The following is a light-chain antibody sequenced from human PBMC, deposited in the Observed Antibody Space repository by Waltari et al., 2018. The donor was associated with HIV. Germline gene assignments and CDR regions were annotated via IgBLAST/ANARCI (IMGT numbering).Light chain of an antibody. CDR2: GAS. CDR3: QQYGSLGRA. Sequence: EMLLTQSPGTLSLPPGARAALSCRTSRSVAGDFLAWYQQRPGQAPRVLIYGASTRAADVPERFIGSGSGTNFSLTIDGLHSEDSGLYFCQQYGSLGRAFGQGTKV. V-gene: IGKV3-20*01. J-gene: IGKJ1*01. CDR1: RSVAGDF.